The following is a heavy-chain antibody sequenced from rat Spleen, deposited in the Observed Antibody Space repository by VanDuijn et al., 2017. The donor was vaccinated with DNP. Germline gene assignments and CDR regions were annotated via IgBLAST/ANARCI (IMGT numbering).Heavy chain of an antibody. J-gene: IGHJ2*01. CDR2: ISTSGGNT. CDR1: GFTFSNYG. CDR3: ARSLNWEDYFDY. V-gene: IGHV5S13*01. Sequence: EVQLVESGGGLVQPGRSLKLSCAASGFTFSNYGMAWVRQAPKKGLEWVATISTSGGNTYYRDSVKGRFTISRDNAKNTQYLQMDSLRSEDTATYYCARSLNWEDYFDYWGQGVMVTVSS. D-gene: IGHD5-1*01.